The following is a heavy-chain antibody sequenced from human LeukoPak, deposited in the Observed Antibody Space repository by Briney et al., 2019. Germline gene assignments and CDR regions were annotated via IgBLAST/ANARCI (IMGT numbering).Heavy chain of an antibody. D-gene: IGHD3-10*01. CDR3: AKRTLVRGVQFDAFDI. CDR1: GSTSSNAW. V-gene: IGHV3-15*01. J-gene: IGHJ3*02. Sequence: GGSLRLSCAASGSTSSNAWMSWVRQAPGKGLEWVGRIKSKTDGGTTNNAAPVKGRFTISRDDTTNTLYLQMNSLKTEDAAVYYCAKRTLVRGVQFDAFDIWGQGTMVTVSS. CDR2: IKSKTDGGTT.